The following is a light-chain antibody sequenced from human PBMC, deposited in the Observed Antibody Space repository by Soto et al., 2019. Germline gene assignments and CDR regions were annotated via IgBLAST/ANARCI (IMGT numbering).Light chain of an antibody. CDR1: QSITNY. CDR3: QQNYTSPLYT. Sequence: DIQMTQSPSSLSASVGDRVTITCRTSQSITNYLNWYQQKPGKAPKLLIYAASTLQSGVPSRFSGSGSGTDFTLTISSLQPGDFASYYCQQNYTSPLYTFGQGTKLEIK. J-gene: IGKJ2*01. V-gene: IGKV1-39*01. CDR2: AAS.